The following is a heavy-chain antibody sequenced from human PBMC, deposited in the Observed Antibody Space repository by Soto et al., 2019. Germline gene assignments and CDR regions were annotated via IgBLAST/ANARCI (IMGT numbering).Heavy chain of an antibody. Sequence: EVQLVESGGGLVQPGGSLRLSCAASGFIFSTYWMSWVRQAPGKGLEWVAKIKHDGRETYYADSVKGRFTISRDSAKNSLYLQMNSLRAEDAAVYYCARAALKGFDSWGQGTLVTVSS. CDR3: ARAALKGFDS. V-gene: IGHV3-7*01. CDR1: GFIFSTYW. D-gene: IGHD2-8*01. J-gene: IGHJ5*01. CDR2: IKHDGRET.